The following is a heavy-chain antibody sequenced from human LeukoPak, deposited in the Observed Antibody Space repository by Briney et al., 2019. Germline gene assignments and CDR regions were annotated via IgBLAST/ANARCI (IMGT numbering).Heavy chain of an antibody. J-gene: IGHJ4*02. V-gene: IGHV3-9*01. D-gene: IGHD6-13*01. Sequence: GRSLRLSCAASGFTFDDYAMHWVRQAPGKGLEWVSGISWNSGSIGYADSVKGRFTISRDNAKNSLYLQMNSQRAEDTALYYCAKNLRLTIAAAGPEFDYWGQGTLVTVSS. CDR2: ISWNSGSI. CDR3: AKNLRLTIAAAGPEFDY. CDR1: GFTFDDYA.